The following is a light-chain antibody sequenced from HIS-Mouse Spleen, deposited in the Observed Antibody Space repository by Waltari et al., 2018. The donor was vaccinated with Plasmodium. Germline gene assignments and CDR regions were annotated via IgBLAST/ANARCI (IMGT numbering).Light chain of an antibody. J-gene: IGLJ3*02. CDR1: ALPKKY. CDR3: YSTDSSGNHRV. CDR2: EDS. V-gene: IGLV3-10*01. Sequence: SYELTQPPSVSVSPGQTARITCSGDALPKKYAYWYQQKSGQAPVLVIYEDSKRPSGFPGGFACCSSGTIATLTISGAQGEDEADYYCYSTDSSGNHRVFGGGTKLTVL.